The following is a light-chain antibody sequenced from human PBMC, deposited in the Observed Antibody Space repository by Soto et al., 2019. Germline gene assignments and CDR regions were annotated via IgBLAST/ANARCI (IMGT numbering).Light chain of an antibody. V-gene: IGLV1-44*01. CDR1: SSNIGSNT. CDR2: SNN. Sequence: QLVLTQPPSASGTPGQRVTISWSGSSSNIGSNTVNWYQQLPGTAPKLLIYSNNQRPSGIPDRFSGSKSGTSASLAISGIQSEDEADYYCAACDDSLNGVVFGGGTKLTVL. J-gene: IGLJ2*01. CDR3: AACDDSLNGVV.